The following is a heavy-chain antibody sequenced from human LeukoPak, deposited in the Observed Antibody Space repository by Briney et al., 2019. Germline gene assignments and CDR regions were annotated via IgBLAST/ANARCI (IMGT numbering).Heavy chain of an antibody. CDR2: ISSSSSYI. V-gene: IGHV3-21*01. CDR3: ARSVGATSDY. CDR1: GVTFSSYS. J-gene: IGHJ4*02. Sequence: GGSLRLSCAASGVTFSSYSMNWVRQAPGEGLEWGSSISSSSSYIYYADSVKGRFTISRDNAKNSLYLQMNSLRAEDTAVYYCARSVGATSDYWGQGTLVTVSS. D-gene: IGHD1-26*01.